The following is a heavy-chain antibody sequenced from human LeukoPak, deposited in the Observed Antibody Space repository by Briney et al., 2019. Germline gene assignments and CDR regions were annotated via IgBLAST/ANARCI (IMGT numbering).Heavy chain of an antibody. CDR1: GGSIRSSYYY. Sequence: SETLSLTCTVSGGSIRSSYYYWGWIRQPPGKGLEWIGSIYDSGSTYYNPSLKSRVTISVDTSKNQFSLKLNSVTAADTAVYYCARVGGSNHYYYGMDVWGQGTTVTVSS. CDR3: ARVGGSNHYYYGMDV. J-gene: IGHJ6*02. V-gene: IGHV4-39*01. D-gene: IGHD1-26*01. CDR2: IYDSGST.